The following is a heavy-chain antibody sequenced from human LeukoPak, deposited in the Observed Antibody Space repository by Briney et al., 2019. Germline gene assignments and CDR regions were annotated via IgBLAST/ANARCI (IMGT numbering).Heavy chain of an antibody. CDR2: IYYSGST. J-gene: IGHJ4*02. D-gene: IGHD3-10*01. CDR1: GGSISSYY. V-gene: IGHV4-59*12. CDR3: ARFRYNRITMVRGADQGGGIDY. Sequence: PSETLSLTCTVSGGSISSYYWSWIRQPPGKGLEWIGYIYYSGSTNYNPSLKSRVTISVDTSKNQFSLKLSSVTAADTAVYYCARFRYNRITMVRGADQGGGIDYWGQGTLVTVSS.